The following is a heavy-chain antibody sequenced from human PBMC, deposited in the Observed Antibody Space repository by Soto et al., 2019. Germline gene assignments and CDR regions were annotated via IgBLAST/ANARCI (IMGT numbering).Heavy chain of an antibody. J-gene: IGHJ4*02. Sequence: QVQLVQSGAEVKKPVASVKVSCKASGYTFTSYGISWVRQAPGQGREWMGWISAYNGNTNYAQKLQGRVTMTTDTSTSTASMELRSLRSDDTAVYYCARGYSSGWYGEDYFDYWGQGTLVTVSS. CDR2: ISAYNGNT. D-gene: IGHD6-19*01. CDR1: GYTFTSYG. CDR3: ARGYSSGWYGEDYFDY. V-gene: IGHV1-18*01.